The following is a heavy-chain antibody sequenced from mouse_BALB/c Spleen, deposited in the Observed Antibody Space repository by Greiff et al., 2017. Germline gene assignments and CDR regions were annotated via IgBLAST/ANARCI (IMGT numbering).Heavy chain of an antibody. D-gene: IGHD1-1*01. CDR3: AREGVYGYWYFDV. Sequence: VQLKESGPELVKPGASVKMSCKASGYTFTDYNMHWVKQSHGKSLEWIGYIYPYNGGTGYNQKFKSKATLTVDNSSSTAYMELRSLTSEDSAVYYCAREGVYGYWYFDVWGAGTTVTDSS. J-gene: IGHJ1*01. CDR1: GYTFTDYN. CDR2: IYPYNGGT. V-gene: IGHV1S29*02.